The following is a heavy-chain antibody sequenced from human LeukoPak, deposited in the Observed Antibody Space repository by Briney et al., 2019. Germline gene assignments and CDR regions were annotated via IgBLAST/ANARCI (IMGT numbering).Heavy chain of an antibody. J-gene: IGHJ6*02. CDR2: INVDNGNT. V-gene: IGHV1-3*01. CDR1: GYTFTTYA. CDR3: ARDGGDYDFWSGYYNFFYYYYGMDV. Sequence: ASVKVSCKASGYTFTTYAMHWVRQAPGQRLEWMGWINVDNGNTKYSQKFQGRVTITRDTSASTAYMELSSLRSEDTAVYYCARDGGDYDFWSGYYNFFYYYYGMDVWGQGTTVTVSS. D-gene: IGHD3-3*01.